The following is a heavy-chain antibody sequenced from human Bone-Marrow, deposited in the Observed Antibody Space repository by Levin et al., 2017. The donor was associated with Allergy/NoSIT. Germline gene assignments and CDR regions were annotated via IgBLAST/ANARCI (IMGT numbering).Heavy chain of an antibody. J-gene: IGHJ2*01. Sequence: LSGGSLRLSCSASGFTFRSHAMHWVRQTPEKGLEWVAVISYDGKKQFYADSVKGRFTISRDDSTSILFLQLDSLRPEDTALYYCARDPGLARHGTAYFDLWGRGSLVFVS. CDR2: ISYDGKKQ. CDR1: GFTFRSHA. D-gene: IGHD6-13*01. V-gene: IGHV3-30*04. CDR3: ARDPGLARHGTAYFDL.